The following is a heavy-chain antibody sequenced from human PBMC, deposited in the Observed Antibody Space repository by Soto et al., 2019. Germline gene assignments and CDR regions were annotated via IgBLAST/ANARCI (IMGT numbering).Heavy chain of an antibody. V-gene: IGHV3-33*08. Sequence: GGSLRLSCAASGFTFSTYSMHWVRQAPGKGLEWVAVIWYDGSNKYYADSVKGRFTISRDNSKNTLYLQMNSLRAEDTAVYYCARDYDSSGYPRYYFDYWGQGT. J-gene: IGHJ4*02. D-gene: IGHD3-22*01. CDR1: GFTFSTYS. CDR3: ARDYDSSGYPRYYFDY. CDR2: IWYDGSNK.